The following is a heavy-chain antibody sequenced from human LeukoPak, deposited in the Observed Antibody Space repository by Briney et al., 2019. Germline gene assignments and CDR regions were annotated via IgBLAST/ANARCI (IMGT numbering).Heavy chain of an antibody. J-gene: IGHJ3*02. V-gene: IGHV4-59*01. Sequence: PSETLSLTCTVSGGSISSYYWSWIRQPPGKGLEWIGYIYYSGSTNYNPSLKSRVTISVDTSKNQFSLKLSSVTAADTAVYYCARVAPGAAAGNAFDIWGQGTMVTVSS. CDR3: ARVAPGAAAGNAFDI. CDR2: IYYSGST. CDR1: GGSISSYY. D-gene: IGHD6-13*01.